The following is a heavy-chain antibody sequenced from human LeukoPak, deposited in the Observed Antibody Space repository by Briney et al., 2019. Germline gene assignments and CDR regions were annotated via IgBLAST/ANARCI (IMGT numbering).Heavy chain of an antibody. D-gene: IGHD3-10*02. CDR2: ISSSSDNYK. Sequence: GGSLRLSCVASGFTFNTYNIHWVRQAPGKALEWVSTISSSSDNYKYYADSVKGRFTMSRDNAKNTLYLQMNSLRAEDTAVYYCVRDLRSADYWGQGTLVIVSS. V-gene: IGHV3-21*06. CDR3: VRDLRSADY. J-gene: IGHJ4*02. CDR1: GFTFNTYN.